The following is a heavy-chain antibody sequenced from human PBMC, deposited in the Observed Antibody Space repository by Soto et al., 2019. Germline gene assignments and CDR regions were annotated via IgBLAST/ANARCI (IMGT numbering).Heavy chain of an antibody. D-gene: IGHD7-27*01. CDR1: GFTFEDYG. CDR2: INWNASTT. Sequence: EVQLVQSGRGVVRPGESLRLSCAASGFTFEDYGMTWVRQAPGKGLEWVSGINWNASTTSYADSVKGRFTVSRDNAKNSLFLQMNSLRAEDTAFYYCARRSPGNFDYWGQGTLVTVSS. CDR3: ARRSPGNFDY. V-gene: IGHV3-20*04. J-gene: IGHJ4*02.